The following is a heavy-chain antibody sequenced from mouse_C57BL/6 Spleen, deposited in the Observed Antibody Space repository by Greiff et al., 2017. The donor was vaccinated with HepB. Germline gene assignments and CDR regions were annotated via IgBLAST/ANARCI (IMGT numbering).Heavy chain of an antibody. CDR3: ARSRYDGSLYFDY. Sequence: VQLQQPGTELVKPGASVKLSCKASGYTFTSYWMHWVKQRPGQGLEWIGNINPSNGGTNYNEKFKSKATLTVDKSSSTAYMQLSCLTSEDSAVYYCARSRYDGSLYFDYWGQGTTLTVSS. V-gene: IGHV1-53*01. J-gene: IGHJ2*01. CDR1: GYTFTSYW. D-gene: IGHD2-3*01. CDR2: INPSNGGT.